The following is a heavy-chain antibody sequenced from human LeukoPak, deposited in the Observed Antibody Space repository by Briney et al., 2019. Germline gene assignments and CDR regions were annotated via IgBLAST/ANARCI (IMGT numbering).Heavy chain of an antibody. J-gene: IGHJ6*02. V-gene: IGHV3-21*01. CDR3: ARDRQGRYDYVLYYYYGMDV. D-gene: IGHD3-16*01. CDR1: GLTVSSNY. Sequence: GGSLRLSCAASGLTVSSNYMSWVRQAPGKGLEWVSSISSSSSYIYYADSVKGRFTISRDNAKNSLYLQMNSLRAEDTAVYYCARDRQGRYDYVLYYYYGMDVWGQGTTVTVSS. CDR2: ISSSSSYI.